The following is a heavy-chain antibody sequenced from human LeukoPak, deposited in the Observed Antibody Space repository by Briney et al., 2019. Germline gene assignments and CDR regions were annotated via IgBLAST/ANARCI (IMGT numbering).Heavy chain of an antibody. J-gene: IGHJ5*02. CDR3: ARVGYYDSSGYWGFDP. D-gene: IGHD3-22*01. V-gene: IGHV4-4*07. Sequence: SETLSLTCTVSGGSISSYYWSWIRQPAGKGLEWIGRIYTSGSTNYNPSLRSRVTMSVDTSKNQFSLKLSSVTDADTAVYYCARVGYYDSSGYWGFDPWGQGTLVTVSS. CDR1: GGSISSYY. CDR2: IYTSGST.